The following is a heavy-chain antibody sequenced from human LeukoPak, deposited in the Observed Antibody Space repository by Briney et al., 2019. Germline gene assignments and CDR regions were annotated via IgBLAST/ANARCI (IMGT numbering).Heavy chain of an antibody. CDR3: TRHGVMVRGVIEYYYYYMDV. CDR1: GFIFINSA. V-gene: IGHV3-73*01. Sequence: GGSLRLSCAASGFIFINSAIHWVRQAPGKGLEWVGRIRSKANSYATAYAASVKGRFTISRDDSKNTAYLQMNSLKTEDTAVYYCTRHGVMVRGVIEYYYYYMDVWGKGTTVTVSS. D-gene: IGHD3-10*01. J-gene: IGHJ6*03. CDR2: IRSKANSYAT.